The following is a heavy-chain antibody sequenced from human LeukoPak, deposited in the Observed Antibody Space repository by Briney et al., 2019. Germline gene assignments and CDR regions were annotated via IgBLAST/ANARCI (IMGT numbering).Heavy chain of an antibody. Sequence: GGSLRLSCAASGVTVSNNFMLWVLQAPGKGLEWVSLIYSGGDTHYADSVKGRFTISRDNSKNTLYLQMNNLRAEDTAVYYCARDPPAVAINTYGWGQGTLVTVSS. CDR1: GVTVSNNF. V-gene: IGHV3-66*01. D-gene: IGHD5-24*01. CDR2: IYSGGDT. CDR3: ARDPPAVAINTYG. J-gene: IGHJ4*02.